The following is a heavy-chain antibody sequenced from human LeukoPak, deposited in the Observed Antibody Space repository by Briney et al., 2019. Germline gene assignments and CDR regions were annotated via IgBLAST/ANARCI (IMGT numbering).Heavy chain of an antibody. CDR1: GGSISSGGYY. CDR2: IYYSGST. D-gene: IGHD3-22*01. CDR3: AREVPYYYDSSGPRPPYYYGMDV. V-gene: IGHV4-31*03. J-gene: IGHJ6*02. Sequence: RSSETLSLTCTVSGGSISSGGYYWSWIRQPPGKGLEWIGYIYYSGSTYYNQSLKSRVTISVDTSKNQFSLKLSSVTAADTAVYYCAREVPYYYDSSGPRPPYYYGMDVWGQGTTVTVSS.